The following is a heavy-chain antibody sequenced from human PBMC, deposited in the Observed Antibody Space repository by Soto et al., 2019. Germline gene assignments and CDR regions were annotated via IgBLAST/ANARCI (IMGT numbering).Heavy chain of an antibody. J-gene: IGHJ6*01. Sequence: EVQLVESGGGFVQPGGSLRLSCAASGFTFTTYEMNWVRQAPGKGLEWVSYISSSATTINYADSVKGGFTISRDNAERALYLHLNRVRAEDTAVYYCARERSGEYAYKGMDVWGQGTTVTVSS. D-gene: IGHD3-3*01. CDR3: ARERSGEYAYKGMDV. CDR1: GFTFTTYE. V-gene: IGHV3-48*03. CDR2: ISSSATTI.